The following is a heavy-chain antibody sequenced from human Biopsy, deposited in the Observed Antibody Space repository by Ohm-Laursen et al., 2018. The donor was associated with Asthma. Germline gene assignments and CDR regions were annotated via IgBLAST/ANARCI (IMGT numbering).Heavy chain of an antibody. V-gene: IGHV3-30-3*01. CDR3: ARGKTWGRSYYFDY. Sequence: SSLRLSCAASGFTFHNYVMHWVRQAPRRGLEWVAGIFFDGSNKYYADSVKGRFTISRDNSKDTLYLQVNSLRGDDTAVYYCARGKTWGRSYYFDYWGQGTLVTVSS. CDR1: GFTFHNYV. CDR2: IFFDGSNK. J-gene: IGHJ4*02. D-gene: IGHD6-6*01.